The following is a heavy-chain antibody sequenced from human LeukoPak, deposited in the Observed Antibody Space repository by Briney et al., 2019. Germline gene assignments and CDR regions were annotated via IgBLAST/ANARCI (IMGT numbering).Heavy chain of an antibody. J-gene: IGHJ2*01. V-gene: IGHV3-23*01. Sequence: PGGSLRLSCAASGFTFNTYPMSWVRQAPGKGLEWVSVISGSGGGTYYADSVKGRFTISRDNSKNTLYLQMNSLRAEDTAVYYCARDRPYYYGSGSSPGYFDLWGRGTLVTVSS. D-gene: IGHD3-10*01. CDR2: ISGSGGGT. CDR3: ARDRPYYYGSGSSPGYFDL. CDR1: GFTFNTYP.